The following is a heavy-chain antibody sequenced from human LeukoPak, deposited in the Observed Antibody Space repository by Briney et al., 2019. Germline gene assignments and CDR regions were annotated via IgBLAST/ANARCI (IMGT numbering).Heavy chain of an antibody. CDR1: GDSITSRSFY. Sequence: SETLSLTCFVSGDSITSRSFYWGWIRQPPGGNLEWIGDVYFNGRISYNPSLKTRVTISVDTSRNHFSLKLTSVTAADTAVYYCARRGNGSFYYFDDWGQGTLVTVSS. J-gene: IGHJ4*02. D-gene: IGHD1-26*01. CDR2: VYFNGRI. CDR3: ARRGNGSFYYFDD. V-gene: IGHV4-39*02.